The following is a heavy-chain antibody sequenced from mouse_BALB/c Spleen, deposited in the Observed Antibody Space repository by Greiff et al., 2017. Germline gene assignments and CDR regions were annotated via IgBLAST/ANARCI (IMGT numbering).Heavy chain of an antibody. CDR1: GFTFSSYG. CDR3: ARDRGYDYDGWFAY. Sequence: DVHLVESGGGLVQPGGSLKLSCAASGFTFSSYGMSWVRQTPDKRLELVATINSNGGSTYYPDSVKGRFTISRDNAKNTLYLQMSSLKSEDTAMYYCARDRGYDYDGWFAYWGQGTLVTVSA. D-gene: IGHD2-4*01. J-gene: IGHJ3*01. V-gene: IGHV5-6-3*01. CDR2: INSNGGST.